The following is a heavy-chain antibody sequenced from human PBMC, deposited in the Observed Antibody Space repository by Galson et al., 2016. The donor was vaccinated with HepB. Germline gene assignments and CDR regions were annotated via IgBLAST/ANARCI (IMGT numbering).Heavy chain of an antibody. CDR3: ARAPPGGVIVYQCDP. V-gene: IGHV5-51*01. CDR2: IYPGDSDT. Sequence: QSGAEVKRPGESLKISCKASGYSFTSYWIVWVRHMPGKGLEWMGVIYPGDSDTKYSPSFQGQVTISVDKSINTSYLHWSSLKASDTARYYCARAPPGGVIVYQCDPWGQGTLVTVSS. J-gene: IGHJ5*02. CDR1: GYSFTSYW. D-gene: IGHD3-16*02.